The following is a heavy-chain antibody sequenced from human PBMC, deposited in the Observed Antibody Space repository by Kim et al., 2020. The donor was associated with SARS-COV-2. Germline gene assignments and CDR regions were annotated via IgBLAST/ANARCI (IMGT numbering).Heavy chain of an antibody. CDR3: ARDQERSSSWAEYFQH. Sequence: WGSLRPSCAASGFTFSSYGMHWVRQAPGKGLEWVAVISYDGSNKYYADSVKGRFTISRDNSKNTLYLQMNSLRAEDTAVYYCARDQERSSSWAEYFQHWGQGTRAT. D-gene: IGHD6-13*01. V-gene: IGHV3-33*05. CDR2: ISYDGSNK. CDR1: GFTFSSYG. J-gene: IGHJ1*01.